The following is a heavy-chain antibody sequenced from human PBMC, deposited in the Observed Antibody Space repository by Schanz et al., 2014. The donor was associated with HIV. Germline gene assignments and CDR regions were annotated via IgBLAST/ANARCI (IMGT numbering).Heavy chain of an antibody. J-gene: IGHJ6*02. Sequence: QVQLVQSGAEVKKPGASVRVSCKTSGYIFTSNGISWVRQAPGQGLEWMGWISTSNGNTNYAQKFQGRVTMTRDTSISTAYMELSRLRSDDTAVYYCASDLSVYSSSSSVWGQGTTVTVSS. CDR2: ISTSNGNT. V-gene: IGHV1-18*01. D-gene: IGHD6-13*01. CDR3: ASDLSVYSSSSSV. CDR1: GYIFTSNG.